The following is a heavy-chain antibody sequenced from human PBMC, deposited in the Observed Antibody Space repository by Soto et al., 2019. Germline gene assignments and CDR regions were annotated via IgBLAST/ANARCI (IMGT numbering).Heavy chain of an antibody. J-gene: IGHJ4*02. D-gene: IGHD3-22*01. V-gene: IGHV3-30-3*01. CDR3: ASALYYYDSSEHQFDY. Sequence: SLRLSCAASGFTFSSYAMHWVRQAPGKGLEWVAVISYDGSNKYYADSVKGRFTISRDNSKNTLYLQMNSLRAEDTAVYYCASALYYYDSSEHQFDYWGQGTLVTVSS. CDR1: GFTFSSYA. CDR2: ISYDGSNK.